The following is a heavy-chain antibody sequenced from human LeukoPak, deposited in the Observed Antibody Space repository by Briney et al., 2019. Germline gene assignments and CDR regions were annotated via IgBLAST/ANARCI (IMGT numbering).Heavy chain of an antibody. CDR2: INHSGST. CDR1: GGSISSSSYY. D-gene: IGHD2-21*02. J-gene: IGHJ6*03. V-gene: IGHV4-39*07. CDR3: AREVTYYYYYMDV. Sequence: PSETLSLTCTVSGGSISSSSYYWGWIRQPPGKGLEWIGEINHSGSTNYNPSLKSRVTISVDTSKNQFSLKLSSVTAADTAVYYCAREVTYYYYYMDVWGKGTTVTVSS.